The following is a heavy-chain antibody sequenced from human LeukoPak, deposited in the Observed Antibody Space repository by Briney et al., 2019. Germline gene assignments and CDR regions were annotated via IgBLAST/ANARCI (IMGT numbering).Heavy chain of an antibody. J-gene: IGHJ4*02. Sequence: PGGSLRLSCAASGFTFSSYGMHWVRQAPGKGLEWVAVISYDASNQYYADSVKGRFTISRDNSKNTLYLQMNSLRAEDTAVYYCASWYYDYVWGSYRSGFDYWGQGTLVTVSS. CDR3: ASWYYDYVWGSYRSGFDY. V-gene: IGHV3-30*03. CDR1: GFTFSSYG. D-gene: IGHD3-16*02. CDR2: ISYDASNQ.